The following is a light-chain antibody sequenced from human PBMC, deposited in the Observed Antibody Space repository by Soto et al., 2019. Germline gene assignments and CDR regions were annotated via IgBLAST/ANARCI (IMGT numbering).Light chain of an antibody. CDR1: SSDVGGYNS. CDR2: EVN. V-gene: IGLV2-8*01. CDR3: SSYGGSNNLV. Sequence: QSALTQPPSASGSPGQSVTISCTGTSSDVGGYNSVSWYQQHPGKAPKLMIYEVNNRPSVVPDRFSGSKSGNTASLTVSGLQVEDEADYYCSSYGGSNNLVFGGGTKLTVL. J-gene: IGLJ2*01.